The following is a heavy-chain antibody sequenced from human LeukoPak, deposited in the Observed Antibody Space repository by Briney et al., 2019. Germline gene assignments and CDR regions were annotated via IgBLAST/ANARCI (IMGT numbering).Heavy chain of an antibody. Sequence: GGSLRLSCAASGFTFSSYEMNWVRQAPGKGLEWVSYISSNGSPIFYADSVKGRFTISRDNAKNSLSLLMNSLRAEDTAVYYCARVGGSGILDWGQGTPVTVSS. V-gene: IGHV3-48*03. CDR2: ISSNGSPI. CDR1: GFTFSSYE. CDR3: ARVGGSGILD. D-gene: IGHD3-10*01. J-gene: IGHJ4*02.